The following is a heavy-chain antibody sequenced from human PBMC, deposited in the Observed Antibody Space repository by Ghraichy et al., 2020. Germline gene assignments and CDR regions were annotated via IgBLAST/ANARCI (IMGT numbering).Heavy chain of an antibody. J-gene: IGHJ4*01. V-gene: IGHV4-59*08. CDR1: GGSISSYY. CDR2: IYYSGST. CDR3: ASWPLDGNFDY. Sequence: SETLSLTCTVSGGSISSYYWSWIRQPPGKGLEWIGYIYYSGSTNYNPSLKSRVTISVDTSKNQFSLKLSSVTAADTAVYYCASWPLDGNFDYWGQGTLVTVSS. D-gene: IGHD5-24*01.